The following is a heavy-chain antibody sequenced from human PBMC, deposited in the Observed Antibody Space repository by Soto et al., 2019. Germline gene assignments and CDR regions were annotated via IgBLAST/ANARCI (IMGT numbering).Heavy chain of an antibody. CDR2: ISLYSDGT. Sequence: NYGITGVRQAPGQPLEWLGGISLYSDGTNYAQKFQGRVSMTTDTSTTTAYMELRSLRSDDTAVYYCARVVPGAEAWFGPWGQGTLVTVSS. CDR1: NYG. CDR3: ARVVPGAEAWFGP. J-gene: IGHJ5*02. D-gene: IGHD2-2*01. V-gene: IGHV1-18*01.